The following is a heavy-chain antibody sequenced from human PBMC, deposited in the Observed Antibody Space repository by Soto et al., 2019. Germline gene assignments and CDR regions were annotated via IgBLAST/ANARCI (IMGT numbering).Heavy chain of an antibody. V-gene: IGHV1-24*01. Sequence: ASVKVSCKVSGYTLTELSMHWVRQAPGKGLEWMGGFDPEDGETIYAQKFQGRVTMTEDTSTDTAYMELSSLRSEDTAVYYCASYRTTVTTSEFDYCGQGTMVTVSS. J-gene: IGHJ4*02. CDR1: GYTLTELS. CDR2: FDPEDGET. D-gene: IGHD4-17*01. CDR3: ASYRTTVTTSEFDY.